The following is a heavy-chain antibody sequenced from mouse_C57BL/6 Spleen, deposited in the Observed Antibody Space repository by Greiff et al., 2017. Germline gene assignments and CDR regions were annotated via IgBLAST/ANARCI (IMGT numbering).Heavy chain of an antibody. J-gene: IGHJ3*01. D-gene: IGHD3-2*02. CDR3: ATGDSSGY. V-gene: IGHV1-42*01. CDR2: INPSTGGT. CDR1: GYSFTGYY. Sequence: VQLQQSGPELVKPGASVKISCKASGYSFTGYYMNWVKQSPEKSLEWIGEINPSTGGTTYNQKFKATATLTVDKSSSTAYMQLKSLTSEDSAVYYCATGDSSGYWGQGTLVTVSA.